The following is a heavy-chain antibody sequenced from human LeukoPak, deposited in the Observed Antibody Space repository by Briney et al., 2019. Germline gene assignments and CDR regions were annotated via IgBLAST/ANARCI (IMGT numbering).Heavy chain of an antibody. J-gene: IGHJ4*02. CDR1: GESFSGYY. Sequence: SETLSLTCAVYGESFSGYYWSWIRQPPGKGLEWIGEINHSGSTNYNPSLKSRVTISVDTSKNQFSLKLSSVTAADTAVYYCARYRIDSSGWYFDHWGQGTLVTVSS. CDR2: INHSGST. CDR3: ARYRIDSSGWYFDH. V-gene: IGHV4-34*01. D-gene: IGHD6-19*01.